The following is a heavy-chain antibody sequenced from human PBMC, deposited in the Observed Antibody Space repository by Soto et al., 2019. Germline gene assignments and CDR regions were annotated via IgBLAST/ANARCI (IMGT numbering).Heavy chain of an antibody. V-gene: IGHV3-23*01. CDR1: GFTFSSYA. CDR2: ISGSGGST. J-gene: IGHJ4*02. CDR3: AKDLGYCSGGSCYSDY. Sequence: PGGSLRLSCAASGFTFSSYAMSWVRQAPGKGLEWVSAISGSGGSTYYADSVKGRFTISRDNSKNTLYLQMNSLRAEDTAVYYFAKDLGYCSGGSCYSDYWGQGTLVTVSS. D-gene: IGHD2-15*01.